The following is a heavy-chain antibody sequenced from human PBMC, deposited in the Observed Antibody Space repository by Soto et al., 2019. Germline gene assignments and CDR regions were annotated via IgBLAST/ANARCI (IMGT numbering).Heavy chain of an antibody. J-gene: IGHJ4*02. V-gene: IGHV3-23*01. CDR3: AKGWPKTPYSSGCYWGYFDY. CDR1: GFTFSSYA. D-gene: IGHD6-19*01. Sequence: GGSLRLSCAASGFTFSSYAMSWFRQAPGKGLEWVSAISGSGGSTYYADSVKGRFTISRDNSKNTLYLQMNSLRAEDTAVYYCAKGWPKTPYSSGCYWGYFDYWGQGTPVTVSS. CDR2: ISGSGGST.